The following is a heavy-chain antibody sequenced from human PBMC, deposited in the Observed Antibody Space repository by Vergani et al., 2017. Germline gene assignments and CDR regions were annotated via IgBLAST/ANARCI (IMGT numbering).Heavy chain of an antibody. Sequence: QVQLQESGPGLVKPSETLSLTCTVSGGSISSYYWSWIRQPPGKGLEWIGYIYYSGSTKYNPALKSRVTISVDTSKNQFSLKLSSVTAADTAVYYCARDGPDWFDPWGQGTLVTVSS. V-gene: IGHV4-59*01. J-gene: IGHJ5*02. CDR3: ARDGPDWFDP. CDR2: IYYSGST. CDR1: GGSISSYY.